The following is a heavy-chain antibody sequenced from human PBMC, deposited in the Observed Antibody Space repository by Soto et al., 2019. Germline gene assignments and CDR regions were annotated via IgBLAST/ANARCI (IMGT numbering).Heavy chain of an antibody. CDR2: INPGNGNT. D-gene: IGHD2-15*01. CDR3: ARDECRGGSCYKGYFDY. J-gene: IGHJ4*02. CDR1: GYTFTSFG. Sequence: ASVKVSCKTSGYTFTSFGISWVRQAPGQGLEWMGWINPGNGNTKYSQKFQGRVTITRDTSASTAYMEPSSLRSEDTAIYYCARDECRGGSCYKGYFDYWGQGTLVTVSS. V-gene: IGHV1-18*01.